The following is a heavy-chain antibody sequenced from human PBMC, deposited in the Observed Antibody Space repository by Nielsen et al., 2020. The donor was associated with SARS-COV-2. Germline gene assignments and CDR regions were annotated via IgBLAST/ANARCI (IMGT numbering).Heavy chain of an antibody. D-gene: IGHD3-3*01. J-gene: IGHJ6*02. V-gene: IGHV3-30*04. Sequence: WIRQPPGKGLEWVAVISYDGSNKYYADSVKGRFTISRDNSKNTLYLQMNSLRAEDTAVYYCARAAGGYYDFWSGFACYGMDVWGQGTTVTVSS. CDR2: ISYDGSNK. CDR3: ARAAGGYYDFWSGFACYGMDV.